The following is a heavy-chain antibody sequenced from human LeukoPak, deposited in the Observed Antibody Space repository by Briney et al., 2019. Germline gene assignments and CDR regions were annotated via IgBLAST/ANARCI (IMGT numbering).Heavy chain of an antibody. Sequence: LGGSLRLSCAASGFSFSTNAMAWVRQAPGKGLEWVSGISDNTYYADSVRGRFTISRDNSKNTLYLQMNSLRAEDTAVYYCAKGQGSGIYKYYFDYWGQGTLVTVSS. CDR1: GFSFSTNA. D-gene: IGHD3-10*01. V-gene: IGHV3-23*01. J-gene: IGHJ4*02. CDR2: ISDNT. CDR3: AKGQGSGIYKYYFDY.